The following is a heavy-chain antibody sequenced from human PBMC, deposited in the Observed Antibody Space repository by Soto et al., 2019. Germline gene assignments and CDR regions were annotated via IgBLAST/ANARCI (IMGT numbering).Heavy chain of an antibody. V-gene: IGHV3-11*01. CDR2: ISSSGSTI. D-gene: IGHD6-6*01. Sequence: GGSLRLSCAASGFTFSDYYMSWIRQAPGKGLEWVSYISSSGSTIYYADSVKGRFTISRDNAKNSLYLQMNSLRAEDTAVYYCARGRESYSSSSEVDYWGQGTLVTVSS. J-gene: IGHJ4*02. CDR1: GFTFSDYY. CDR3: ARGRESYSSSSEVDY.